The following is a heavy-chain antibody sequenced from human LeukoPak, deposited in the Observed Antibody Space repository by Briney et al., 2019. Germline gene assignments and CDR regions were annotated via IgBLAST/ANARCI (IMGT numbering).Heavy chain of an antibody. CDR3: ARDLDMVRGVAYYYYGMDV. J-gene: IGHJ6*02. V-gene: IGHV1-69*04. Sequence: SVKVSCKASGGTFSSYAISWVRQAPGQGLEWMGRIIPILGIANYAQKFQGRVTITADKSTSTAYMELSGLRSEDTAVYYCARDLDMVRGVAYYYYGMDVWGQGTTVTVSS. D-gene: IGHD3-10*01. CDR2: IIPILGIA. CDR1: GGTFSSYA.